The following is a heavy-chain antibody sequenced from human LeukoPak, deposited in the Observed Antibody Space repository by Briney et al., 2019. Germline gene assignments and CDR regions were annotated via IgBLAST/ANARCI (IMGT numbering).Heavy chain of an antibody. CDR3: VRGLSNTYTPLDH. D-gene: IGHD4-11*01. Sequence: SETLSLTCTVSSDYISNFFWNWLRQPAGKGLEWIGRIYTSGSTNYNPSLKSRVTMSLDTSMNTFSLSLSSLTAADTAVYYCVRGLSNTYTPLDHWGQGTLVTVSS. J-gene: IGHJ4*02. CDR1: SDYISNFF. CDR2: IYTSGST. V-gene: IGHV4-4*07.